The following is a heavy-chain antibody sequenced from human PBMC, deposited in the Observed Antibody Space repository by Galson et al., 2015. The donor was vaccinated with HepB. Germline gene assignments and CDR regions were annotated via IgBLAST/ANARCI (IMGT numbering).Heavy chain of an antibody. V-gene: IGHV3-30*18. D-gene: IGHD1-26*01. CDR3: AKDLRGGGVAGYDYYYGMDV. Sequence: SLRLSCAASGFTFSSYGMHWVRQAPGKGLEWVAVISYDGSNKYYADSVKGRFTISRDNSKNTLYLQMNSLRAEDTAVYYCAKDLRGGGVAGYDYYYGMDVWGQGTTVTVSS. J-gene: IGHJ6*02. CDR1: GFTFSSYG. CDR2: ISYDGSNK.